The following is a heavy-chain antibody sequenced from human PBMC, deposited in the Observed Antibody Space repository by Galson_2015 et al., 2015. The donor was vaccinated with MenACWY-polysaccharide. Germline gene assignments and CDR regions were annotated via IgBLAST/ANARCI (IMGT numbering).Heavy chain of an antibody. J-gene: IGHJ4*02. D-gene: IGHD2-2*01. CDR1: GGSFDSYG. Sequence: SVKVSCKASGGSFDSYGLSWVRQAPGQGLEWMGRFIPILGVPNFAQKFRGRVAITADRSTSTAYMELSSLKSEDTAMYYCATEGEYQLLPFDFWGRGTLVIVSS. CDR2: FIPILGVP. V-gene: IGHV1-69*04. CDR3: ATEGEYQLLPFDF.